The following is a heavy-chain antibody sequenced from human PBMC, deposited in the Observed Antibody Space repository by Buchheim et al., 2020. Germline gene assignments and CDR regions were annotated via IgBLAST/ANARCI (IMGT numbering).Heavy chain of an antibody. CDR3: ATRGSVVPSAYPFDC. J-gene: IGHJ4*02. D-gene: IGHD2-2*01. CDR2: MAGSSGDT. CDR1: GFTFNTYA. V-gene: IGHV3-23*01. Sequence: EVQLLESGGGLVQPGGSLRLSCAASGFTFNTYAMSWVRQAPGKGLEWVSGMAGSSGDTYYVDYVKGRLTISRDNSQNTMYVQMNSLRPEDTAVYYCATRGSVVPSAYPFDCWGQGTL.